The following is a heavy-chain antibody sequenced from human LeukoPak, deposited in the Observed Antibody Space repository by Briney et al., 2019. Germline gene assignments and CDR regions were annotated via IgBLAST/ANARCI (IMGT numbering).Heavy chain of an antibody. Sequence: GASVKVSCKASGYTFTGYYLHWVRQAPGKGLEGMGWINPNSGGTNYAQKFQGGVTMTRDTSISTAYMELSRLRSDDTAVYYCAREDVGLRAFDIWGQGTMVTVSS. D-gene: IGHD2-15*01. CDR1: GYTFTGYY. V-gene: IGHV1-2*02. CDR3: AREDVGLRAFDI. J-gene: IGHJ3*02. CDR2: INPNSGGT.